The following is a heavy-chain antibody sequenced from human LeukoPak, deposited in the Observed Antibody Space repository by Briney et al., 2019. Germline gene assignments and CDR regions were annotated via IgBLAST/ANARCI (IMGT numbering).Heavy chain of an antibody. D-gene: IGHD6-19*01. CDR2: IYTSGST. CDR1: GGSISSYY. J-gene: IGHJ4*02. CDR3: ARIHAAGTNFDY. V-gene: IGHV4-4*07. Sequence: SETLSLTCTISGGSISSYYWSWIRQPAGKGLEWIGRIYTSGSTNYNPSLKSRVTMSVGTSKNQFSLKLSSVTAADTAVYYCARIHAAGTNFDYWGQGTLVTVSS.